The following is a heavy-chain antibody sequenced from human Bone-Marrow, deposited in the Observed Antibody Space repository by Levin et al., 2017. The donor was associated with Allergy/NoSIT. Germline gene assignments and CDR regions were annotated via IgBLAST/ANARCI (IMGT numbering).Heavy chain of an antibody. J-gene: IGHJ2*01. CDR2: INSDGTST. V-gene: IGHV3-74*01. D-gene: IGHD4-17*01. Sequence: PGGSLRLSCAASGFTFSNYWMHWVRQVPGKGPVWVSRINSDGTSTNYADSVKGRFTISRDNAKNTLYMQMNSLRAEDTAVYYCSRGTTVTTEGWYFDLWGRGTLVTVSS. CDR1: GFTFSNYW. CDR3: SRGTTVTTEGWYFDL.